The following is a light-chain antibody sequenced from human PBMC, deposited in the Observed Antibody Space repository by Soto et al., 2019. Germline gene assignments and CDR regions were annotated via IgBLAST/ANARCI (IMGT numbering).Light chain of an antibody. Sequence: QSALTQPASVSGSPGQSITISCTGTSSDVGGYNFVSWYQQYPGKAPKLIIYEVDSRPSGVSNRFSGSKSGNTASLTISGLRAEDEADYYCSSWTSRTTQVLGGGTKLPS. V-gene: IGLV2-14*01. CDR3: SSWTSRTTQV. CDR2: EVD. J-gene: IGLJ3*02. CDR1: SSDVGGYNF.